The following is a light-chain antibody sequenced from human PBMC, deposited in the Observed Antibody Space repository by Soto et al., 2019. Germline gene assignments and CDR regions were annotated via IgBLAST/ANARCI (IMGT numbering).Light chain of an antibody. Sequence: QSVLTQPASVSGSPGQSITISCTGTSSDVGGYNYVSWYQQHPGKAPKLLIYGVSNRPSGVSNRFSGSKSGNTASLTISGLQAEGEDDYYCSSYTVTRTLELFGGGTKLTVL. CDR3: SSYTVTRTLEL. CDR1: SSDVGGYNY. V-gene: IGLV2-14*03. J-gene: IGLJ2*01. CDR2: GVS.